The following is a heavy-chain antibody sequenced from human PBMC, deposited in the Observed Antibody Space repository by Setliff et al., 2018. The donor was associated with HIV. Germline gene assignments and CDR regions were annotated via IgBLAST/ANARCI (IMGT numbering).Heavy chain of an antibody. CDR2: IYASGST. J-gene: IGHJ3*02. D-gene: IGHD1-1*01. CDR3: ARGPGILSGTSAFDI. CDR1: GGSISSYY. V-gene: IGHV4-4*07. Sequence: LSLTCTVSGGSISSYYWSWTRQPAGKGLEWIGRIYASGSTNYNPSLKSRVTISVDTSKNQFSLKLSSVTAADTAVYYCARGPGILSGTSAFDIWGQGTMVTVSS.